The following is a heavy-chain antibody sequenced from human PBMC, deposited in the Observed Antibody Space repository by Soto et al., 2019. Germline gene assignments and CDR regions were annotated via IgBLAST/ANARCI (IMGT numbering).Heavy chain of an antibody. J-gene: IGHJ4*02. CDR2: VNPISGGT. Sequence: QVQLVQSGAEVTKPGASVKVSCKASGYTFTGHYILWVRQAPGQGLEWMGWVNPISGGTIYAQKFLGWVTMTRDTSTSTAYLELRSLTSDATAVYYCARAKNFGSGELDYWGQGTLVTVSS. V-gene: IGHV1-2*04. D-gene: IGHD3-10*01. CDR1: GYTFTGHY. CDR3: ARAKNFGSGELDY.